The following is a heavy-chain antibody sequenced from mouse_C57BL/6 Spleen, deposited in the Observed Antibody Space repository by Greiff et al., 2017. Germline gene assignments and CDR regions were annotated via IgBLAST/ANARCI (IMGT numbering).Heavy chain of an antibody. V-gene: IGHV6-6*01. CDR1: GFTFSDAW. CDR2: IRNKANNHAT. CDR3: SMKREYSNYDGPWFAY. J-gene: IGHJ3*01. D-gene: IGHD2-5*01. Sequence: DVMLVESGGGLVQPGGSMKLSCAASGFTFSDAWMDWVRQSPEKGLEWVAEIRNKANNHATYYAESVKGRFTISRDDSKSSVYLQMNSLTAEDTGIYYCSMKREYSNYDGPWFAYWGQGTLVTVSA.